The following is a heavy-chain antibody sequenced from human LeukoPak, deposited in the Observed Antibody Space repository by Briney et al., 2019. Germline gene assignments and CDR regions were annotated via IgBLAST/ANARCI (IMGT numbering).Heavy chain of an antibody. D-gene: IGHD2-2*01. Sequence: GGSLRLSCAASGFTFSSYAMSWVRQAPGKGLEWVSAISGSGGSTYYADSVKGRFTISRDNSKNTLYLQMNSQRAEDTAVYYCAKFGLDYCSSTSCYPFHYYYGMDVWGQGTTVTVSS. J-gene: IGHJ6*02. CDR1: GFTFSSYA. V-gene: IGHV3-23*01. CDR3: AKFGLDYCSSTSCYPFHYYYGMDV. CDR2: ISGSGGST.